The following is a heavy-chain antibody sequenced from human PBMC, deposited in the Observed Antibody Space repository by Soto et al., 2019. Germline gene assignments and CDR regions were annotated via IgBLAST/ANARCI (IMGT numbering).Heavy chain of an antibody. V-gene: IGHV5-10-1*01. CDR1: GYGFTIYW. CDR3: ARHRSSRHSSSLFDV. CDR2: IDPSDSYT. D-gene: IGHD6-6*01. J-gene: IGHJ3*01. Sequence: PGESLKISCEGSGYGFTIYWITWVRQMPGKGLEWMGRIDPSDSYTNYSPSFQGHVTLSADKSISTVYLQWSSLKASDTAMYYCARHRSSRHSSSLFDVWGQGTMVTVSS.